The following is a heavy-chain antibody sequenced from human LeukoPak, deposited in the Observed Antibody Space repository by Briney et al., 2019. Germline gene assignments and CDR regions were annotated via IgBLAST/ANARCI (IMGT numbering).Heavy chain of an antibody. D-gene: IGHD3-10*01. CDR3: AKDRPNFYETSGSYYKIKGDF. Sequence: PGGSLRPSCEDSRFTFNTHAMSGVRQAPGKGLEWVASITSSGRTPYYTDSVKGRFTISRDNSKNTLYLQMNSLRGEDTAVYYCAKDRPNFYETSGSYYKIKGDFWGQGSLVTVSS. CDR2: ITSSGRTP. J-gene: IGHJ4*02. CDR1: RFTFNTHA. V-gene: IGHV3-23*01.